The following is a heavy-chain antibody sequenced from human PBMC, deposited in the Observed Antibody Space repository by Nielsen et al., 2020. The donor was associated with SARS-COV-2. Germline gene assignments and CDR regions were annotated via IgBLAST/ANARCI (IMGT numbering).Heavy chain of an antibody. CDR3: ARGPDRQRVLRYFDWGRYGMDV. CDR2: IIPIFGTA. V-gene: IGHV1-69*13. CDR1: GGTFSGYA. D-gene: IGHD3-9*01. J-gene: IGHJ6*02. Sequence: SVKVSCKASGGTFSGYAISWVRQAPGQGLEWMGGIIPIFGTANYAQKFQGRVTITADESTSTAYMELSSLRSEDTAVYYCARGPDRQRVLRYFDWGRYGMDVWGQGTTVTVSS.